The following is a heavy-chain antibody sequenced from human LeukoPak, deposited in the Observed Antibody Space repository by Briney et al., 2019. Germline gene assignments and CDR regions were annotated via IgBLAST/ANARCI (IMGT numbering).Heavy chain of an antibody. CDR1: GGSISTYY. CDR2: IYYSGST. Sequence: SETLSLTCTVSGGSISTYYWSWIRQPPGKGLEWIAYIYYSGSTDYNPSLKSRVTISLDTSKNQFSLKLSSVTAADTAVYYCARDGGYSGYKVYFDYWGQGTLVTVSS. CDR3: ARDGGYSGYKVYFDY. V-gene: IGHV4-59*12. D-gene: IGHD5-12*01. J-gene: IGHJ4*02.